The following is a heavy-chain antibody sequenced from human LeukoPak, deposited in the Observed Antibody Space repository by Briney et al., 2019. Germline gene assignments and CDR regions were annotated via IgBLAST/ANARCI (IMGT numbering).Heavy chain of an antibody. Sequence: GGSLRLSCAASGFTFNSYAMHWVRQAPGRGLEWVAVISYDGSNKYYADSVKGRFTISRDNSKSTLYLQMNSLRADDTAVYYCARASHQWELRLYGMDVWGQGTTVTVSS. D-gene: IGHD1-26*01. CDR3: ARASHQWELRLYGMDV. CDR2: ISYDGSNK. V-gene: IGHV3-30-3*01. CDR1: GFTFNSYA. J-gene: IGHJ6*02.